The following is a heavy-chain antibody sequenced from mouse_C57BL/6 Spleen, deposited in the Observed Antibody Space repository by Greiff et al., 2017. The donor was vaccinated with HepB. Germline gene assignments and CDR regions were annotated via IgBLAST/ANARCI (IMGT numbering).Heavy chain of an antibody. D-gene: IGHD2-3*01. CDR3: ARWWLLRCFDY. CDR2: ISSGSSSI. V-gene: IGHV5-17*01. J-gene: IGHJ2*01. Sequence: DVKLVESGGGLVKPGGSLKLSCAASGFTFSDYGMHWVRQAPEKGLEWVAYISSGSSSINYADTVKGRFTISRDNANNTLFLQMTSLTSEDTAMYYCARWWLLRCFDYWGQGTTLTVSS. CDR1: GFTFSDYG.